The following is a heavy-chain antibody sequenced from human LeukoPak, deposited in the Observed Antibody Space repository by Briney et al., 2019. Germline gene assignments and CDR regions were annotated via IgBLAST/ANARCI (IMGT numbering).Heavy chain of an antibody. D-gene: IGHD3-22*01. J-gene: IGHJ4*02. CDR1: GFTVSSNY. CDR3: ARAVSSGYDPFDY. CDR2: IYSGGNT. Sequence: PGGSLRLSCAASGFTVSSNYMSWVRQAPGKGLEWVSVIYSGGNTYYADSVKGRFTISRDNSKNTLYLQMNSLRAGDTAVYYCARAVSSGYDPFDYWGQGTLVTVSS. V-gene: IGHV3-53*01.